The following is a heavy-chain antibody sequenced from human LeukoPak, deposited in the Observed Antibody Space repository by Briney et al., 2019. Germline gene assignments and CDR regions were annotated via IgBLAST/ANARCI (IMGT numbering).Heavy chain of an antibody. CDR1: GLTVSRNY. Sequence: GGSLGLSCAASGLTVSRNYMSWVRQAPGKGLEWVTVIYSGGSTYYADSVKGRFTISRDNSKNTLYLQMNSLRAEDTAVYYCAREVNYYGSGIYSNWFDPWRQGTLVTVSS. D-gene: IGHD3-10*01. CDR2: IYSGGST. CDR3: AREVNYYGSGIYSNWFDP. V-gene: IGHV3-66*01. J-gene: IGHJ5*02.